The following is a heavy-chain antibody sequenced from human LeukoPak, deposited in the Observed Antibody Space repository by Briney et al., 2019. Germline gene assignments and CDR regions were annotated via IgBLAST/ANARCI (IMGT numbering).Heavy chain of an antibody. D-gene: IGHD3-10*01. CDR2: IYTSGST. CDR3: ARGRWFGELFRYYYYMDV. J-gene: IGHJ6*03. CDR1: GGSISSGSYY. Sequence: SETLSLTCTVSGGSISSGSYYWRWIRQPAGTGLEWIGRIYTSGSTNYNASLKSRVTISVDTSKNQFSLKLSSVTAADTAVYYCARGRWFGELFRYYYYMDVWGKGTTVTVSS. V-gene: IGHV4-61*02.